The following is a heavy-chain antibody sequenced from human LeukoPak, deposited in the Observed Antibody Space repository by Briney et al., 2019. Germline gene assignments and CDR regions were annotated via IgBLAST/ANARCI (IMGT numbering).Heavy chain of an antibody. D-gene: IGHD2-2*01. J-gene: IGHJ4*02. CDR3: ARDQDVYCSSTSCYDY. V-gene: IGHV1-2*02. CDR2: INPNSGGT. CDR1: GYTSTGYY. Sequence: GASVKVSCKASGYTSTGYYMHWVRQAPGQGLEWMGWINPNSGGTNYAQKFQGRVTMTRDTSISTAYMELSRLRSDDTAVYYCARDQDVYCSSTSCYDYWGQGTLVTVSS.